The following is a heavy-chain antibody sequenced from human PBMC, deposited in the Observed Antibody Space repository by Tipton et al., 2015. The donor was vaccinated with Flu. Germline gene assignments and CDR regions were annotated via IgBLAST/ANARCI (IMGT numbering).Heavy chain of an antibody. V-gene: IGHV4-61*02. D-gene: IGHD2-15*01. CDR2: IYTSGST. J-gene: IGHJ1*01. CDR1: GVSISTGSHY. CDR3: AKDSCSGGFCYPDS. Sequence: LSLTCNVSGVSISTGSHYWNWIRQPAGKGLEWIGRIYTSGSTTYNPSLGSRVTISLDTSKNHFSLKLNSVTAADTALYYCAKDSCSGGFCYPDSWGQGTLVTVSS.